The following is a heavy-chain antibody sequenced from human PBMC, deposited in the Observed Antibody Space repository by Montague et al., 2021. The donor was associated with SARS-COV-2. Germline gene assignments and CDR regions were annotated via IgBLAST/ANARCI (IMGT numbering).Heavy chain of an antibody. Sequence: SETLSLTCTVSGGSISSYYWSWIRQPPGKGLEWIGYIYYSGSTNXXPSLKSRVTISVDTSKNQFSLKLSSVTAADTAVYYCAREPNYGDYFDCWGQGTLVTVSS. CDR1: GGSISSYY. CDR2: IYYSGST. CDR3: AREPNYGDYFDC. J-gene: IGHJ4*02. D-gene: IGHD4-17*01. V-gene: IGHV4-59*01.